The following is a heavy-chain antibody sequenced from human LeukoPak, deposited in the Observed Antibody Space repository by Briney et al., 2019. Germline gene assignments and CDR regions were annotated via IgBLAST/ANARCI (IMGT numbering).Heavy chain of an antibody. CDR2: ISGSGGST. V-gene: IGHV3-23*01. CDR1: GFTFSSYA. D-gene: IGHD6-19*01. J-gene: IGHJ6*02. CDR3: AKSPYSSGWYYYYYGMDV. Sequence: PGGSLRLSCAASGFTFSSYAMSWVRQAPGKGLEWVSAISGSGGSTYYADSVKGRFTISRDNSKNTLYLQMNRLRAEDTAVYYCAKSPYSSGWYYYYYGMDVWGQGTTVTVSS.